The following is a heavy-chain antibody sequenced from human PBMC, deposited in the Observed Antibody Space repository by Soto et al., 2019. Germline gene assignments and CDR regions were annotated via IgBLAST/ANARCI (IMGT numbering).Heavy chain of an antibody. CDR2: INWNGVST. CDR3: ARVAREWRRSGYVTYWYFDL. D-gene: IGHD5-12*01. Sequence: FDDYGMTWVRQVPGKGLEWVSGINWNGVSTGYVDSVKGRFTISRDNAKNSLYLQMNRLRAEDTALYYCARVAREWRRSGYVTYWYFDLWGRGTLVTVSS. V-gene: IGHV3-20*03. J-gene: IGHJ2*01. CDR1: FDDYG.